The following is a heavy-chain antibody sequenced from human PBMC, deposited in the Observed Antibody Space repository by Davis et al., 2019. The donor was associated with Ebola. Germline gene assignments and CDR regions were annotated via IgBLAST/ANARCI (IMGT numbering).Heavy chain of an antibody. CDR2: IKQDGSEK. CDR3: ARAGDFQPLWELRGGLGY. V-gene: IGHV3-7*03. Sequence: GGSLRLSCAASGFTFSRYWMSWVRQAPGKGLEWVANIKQDGSEKYYVDSVKGRFPISRDNAKNSLYLQMNSLRAEDTAVYYCARAGDFQPLWELRGGLGYWGQGTLVTASS. D-gene: IGHD1-26*01. CDR1: GFTFSRYW. J-gene: IGHJ4*02.